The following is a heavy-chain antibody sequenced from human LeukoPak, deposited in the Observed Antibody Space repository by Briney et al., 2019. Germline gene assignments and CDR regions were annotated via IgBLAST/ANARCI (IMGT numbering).Heavy chain of an antibody. D-gene: IGHD3-3*01. CDR3: AILLEDFAFSTGSAKDY. J-gene: IGHJ4*02. Sequence: GASVKVSCKVSGHPLTQLSMHWVRQGSGRGLEWMGGFDPVDGETIYAQKFQGRVTMTEDTSTDTAYMELSSLGSDDTAVYYCAILLEDFAFSTGSAKDYWGQGTLVTVSS. CDR1: GHPLTQLS. CDR2: FDPVDGET. V-gene: IGHV1-24*01.